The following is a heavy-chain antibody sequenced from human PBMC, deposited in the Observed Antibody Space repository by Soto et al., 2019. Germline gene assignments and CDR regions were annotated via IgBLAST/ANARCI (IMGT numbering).Heavy chain of an antibody. D-gene: IGHD6-13*01. CDR3: ARQIYDSGTGPNFQYYFDS. Sequence: GEPLKISCKGSGYSVAGYWITWVRQKPGKGLEWMGRIDPSDSQTYYSPSFRGHVTISATKSITTVFLQWSSLRASDTAMYYCARQIYDSGTGPNFQYYFDSWGQGTPVTVSS. V-gene: IGHV5-10-1*01. CDR1: GYSVAGYW. J-gene: IGHJ4*02. CDR2: IDPSDSQT.